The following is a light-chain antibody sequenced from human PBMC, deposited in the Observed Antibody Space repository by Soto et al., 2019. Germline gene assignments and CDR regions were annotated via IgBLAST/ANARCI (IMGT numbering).Light chain of an antibody. CDR3: QQYNSFPCT. CDR1: QTIDRW. V-gene: IGKV1-5*01. Sequence: DIQMTQSPSTLSASVGDRVTITCRASQTIDRWLAWYQQKPGRSPNLLIFDASTLEVGVPSRFSGSASGTEFTLTITNLQPDDFATYSCQQYNSFPCTFGQGTKLDIK. J-gene: IGKJ2*02. CDR2: DAS.